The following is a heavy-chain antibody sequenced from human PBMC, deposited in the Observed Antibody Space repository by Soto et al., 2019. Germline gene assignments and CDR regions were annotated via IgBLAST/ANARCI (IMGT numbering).Heavy chain of an antibody. CDR1: GFTFSSYW. CDR3: AREYIVVVVAATDDAFDI. V-gene: IGHV3-7*01. CDR2: IKQDGSEK. Sequence: GGSLRLSCAASGFTFSSYWMSWVRQAPGKGLEWVANIKQDGSEKYYVDSVKGRFTISRDNAKNSLYLQMNSLRAEDTAVYYCAREYIVVVVAATDDAFDIWGQGTMVTVSS. J-gene: IGHJ3*02. D-gene: IGHD2-15*01.